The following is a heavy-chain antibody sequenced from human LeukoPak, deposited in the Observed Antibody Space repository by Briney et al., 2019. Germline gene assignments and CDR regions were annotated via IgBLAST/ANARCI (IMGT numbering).Heavy chain of an antibody. J-gene: IGHJ4*02. D-gene: IGHD6-13*01. CDR2: INAGNGNT. Sequence: ASVKVSCRASGYTFTSYAMHWVRQAPGQRLEWMGWINAGNGNTKYSQKFLGRVTITRDTSASTAYMELSSLRSEDTAVYYCARVGTRSSWYFGYWGQGTLVTVSS. CDR3: ARVGTRSSWYFGY. V-gene: IGHV1-3*01. CDR1: GYTFTSYA.